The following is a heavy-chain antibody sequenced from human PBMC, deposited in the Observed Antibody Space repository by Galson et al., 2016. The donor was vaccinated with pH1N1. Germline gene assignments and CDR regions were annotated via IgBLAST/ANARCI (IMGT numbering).Heavy chain of an antibody. CDR2: IRGKAKNYAT. J-gene: IGHJ6*02. V-gene: IGHV3-73*01. CDR1: GFTFSGSA. CDR3: AIGRRPDYYYGMDV. D-gene: IGHD2-2*01. Sequence: SLRFSCAASGFTFSGSAMHWFRQASGKGLEWVGHIRGKAKNYATAYAASVKGRFTFSRDDSNNRAFLQMNNLRPEDTAMYYCAIGRRPDYYYGMDVWGQGTTVTVSS.